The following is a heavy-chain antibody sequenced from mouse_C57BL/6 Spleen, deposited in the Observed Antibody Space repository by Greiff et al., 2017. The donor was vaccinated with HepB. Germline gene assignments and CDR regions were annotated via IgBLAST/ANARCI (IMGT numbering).Heavy chain of an antibody. D-gene: IGHD3-3*01. V-gene: IGHV1-22*01. CDR3: ARSRAGTRFDY. CDR1: GYTLTDYN. CDR2: INPNNGGT. J-gene: IGHJ2*01. Sequence: EVQLQQSGPELVKPGASVKMSCKASGYTLTDYNMHWVKQSHGKSLEWIGYINPNNGGTSYNQKFKGKATLTVNKSSSTAYMELRSLTSEDSAVYYCARSRAGTRFDYWGQGTTLTVSS.